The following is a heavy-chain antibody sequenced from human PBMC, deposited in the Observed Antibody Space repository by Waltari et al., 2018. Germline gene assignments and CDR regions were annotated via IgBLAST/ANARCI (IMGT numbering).Heavy chain of an antibody. V-gene: IGHV6-1*01. CDR3: ARPFVAAAAGGYYYYGMDV. CDR2: TYYRSKWYN. Sequence: QVQLQQSGPGLVKPSQTLSLTCAISGASVSSNSAAWHWIRQSPPRRLEWLGRTYYRSKWYNDYAVSVKSRITINPDTSKNQFSLQLNSVTPEDTAVYYCARPFVAAAAGGYYYYGMDVWGQGTTVTVSS. CDR1: GASVSSNSAA. D-gene: IGHD6-13*01. J-gene: IGHJ6*01.